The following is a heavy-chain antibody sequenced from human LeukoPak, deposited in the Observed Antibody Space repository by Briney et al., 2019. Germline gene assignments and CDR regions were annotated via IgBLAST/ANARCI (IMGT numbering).Heavy chain of an antibody. CDR2: IYSGGNT. V-gene: IGHV3-53*05. Sequence: SGGSLRLSCTVSGFTVSSNSMSWVRQAPGKGLEWVSFIYSGGNTLYSDSVKGRFTISRDNSKNTLYLQMNSLRAEDTAVYYCAKSMDILTGYLWSLDYWGQGTLVTVSS. J-gene: IGHJ4*02. D-gene: IGHD3-9*01. CDR1: GFTVSSNS. CDR3: AKSMDILTGYLWSLDY.